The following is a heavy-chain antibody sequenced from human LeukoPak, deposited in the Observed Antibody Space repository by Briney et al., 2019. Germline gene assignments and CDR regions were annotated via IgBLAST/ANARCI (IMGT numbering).Heavy chain of an antibody. CDR3: ARGNILTGEYMVH. Sequence: AGGSLRLSCAVSGFTVCSIYMTWVGQVPGQGLEGGSVIYIGGKTYSPDSVKGRFTISRDNSQNSLYLKMNSVRADDTDVYYCARGNILTGEYMVHWGRGTLVTVSS. D-gene: IGHD3-9*01. J-gene: IGHJ4*02. V-gene: IGHV3-53*01. CDR2: IYIGGKT. CDR1: GFTVCSIY.